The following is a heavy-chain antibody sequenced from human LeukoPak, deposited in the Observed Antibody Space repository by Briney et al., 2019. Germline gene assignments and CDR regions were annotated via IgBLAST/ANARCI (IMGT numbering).Heavy chain of an antibody. CDR1: GGSISSSSYY. CDR3: ARDAPNAEYDFWSDPDAFDI. V-gene: IGHV4-39*07. Sequence: SETLSLTCTVSGGSISSSSYYWGWIRQPPGKGLEWIGSIYYSGSTYYNPSLKSRVTISVDTSKNQFSLKLSSVTAADTAVYYCARDAPNAEYDFWSDPDAFDIWGQGTMVTVSS. CDR2: IYYSGST. D-gene: IGHD3-3*01. J-gene: IGHJ3*02.